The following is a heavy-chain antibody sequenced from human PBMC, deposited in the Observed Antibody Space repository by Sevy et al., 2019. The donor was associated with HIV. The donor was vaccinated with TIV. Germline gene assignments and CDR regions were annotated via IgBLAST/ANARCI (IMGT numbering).Heavy chain of an antibody. CDR3: ARGTYYYDSSGYYHDVFDV. Sequence: GVSLRLSCAASSGFTFSSYWMSWVRQAPGKGLEWVANIKQDGSVKHHVDSVRGRFTISRDNAKNSLYLQMNRLRVEDTAVYYCARGTYYYDSSGYYHDVFDVWGQGTMVTVSS. V-gene: IGHV3-7*03. CDR2: IKQDGSVK. J-gene: IGHJ3*01. CDR1: SGFTFSSYW. D-gene: IGHD3-22*01.